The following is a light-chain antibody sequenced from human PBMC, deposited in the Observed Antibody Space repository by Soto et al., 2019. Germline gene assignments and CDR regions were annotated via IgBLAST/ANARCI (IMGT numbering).Light chain of an antibody. CDR1: SSDVGGYNF. CDR3: CSYAGSYTV. Sequence: QSAQSQPRSVSGSPGQSVTISCTGTSSDVGGYNFVSWYQQHPGKAPKLMIYDVSKRPSGVPDRFSGSKSGNTASLTISGLQAEDEADYYCCSYAGSYTVFGGGTKLTVL. V-gene: IGLV2-11*01. CDR2: DVS. J-gene: IGLJ2*01.